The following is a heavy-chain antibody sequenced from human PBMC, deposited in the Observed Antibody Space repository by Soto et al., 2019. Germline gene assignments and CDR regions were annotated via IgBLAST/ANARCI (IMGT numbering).Heavy chain of an antibody. CDR3: ARVTLSHAAAPPDY. Sequence: QLQLQESGPGLVKPSETLSLTCTVSGGSISSSSYYWGWIRQPPGKGLEWIGSIYYSGSTYYNPSLKTRVTISVAPAKTQFSLKLNPVTAAAAAVYYCARVTLSHAAAPPDYWCQGTLVTVSS. J-gene: IGHJ4*02. V-gene: IGHV4-39*01. D-gene: IGHD6-25*01. CDR1: GGSISSSSYY. CDR2: IYYSGST.